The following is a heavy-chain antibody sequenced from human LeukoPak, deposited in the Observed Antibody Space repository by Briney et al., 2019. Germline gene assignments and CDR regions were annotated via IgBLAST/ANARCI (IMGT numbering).Heavy chain of an antibody. CDR1: GITLSNYG. CDR2: ISDSGGRT. V-gene: IGHV3-23*01. J-gene: IGHJ4*02. Sequence: GGSLRLSCAVSGITLSNYGMSWVRQAPGKGLEWVAGISDSGGRTNYADSVKGRFTISRDNPKNTLYLQMNSLRAEDTVVYFCAKRGVVIRVILVGFHKEAYYFDSWGQGALVTVSS. CDR3: AKRGVVIRVILVGFHKEAYYFDS. D-gene: IGHD3-22*01.